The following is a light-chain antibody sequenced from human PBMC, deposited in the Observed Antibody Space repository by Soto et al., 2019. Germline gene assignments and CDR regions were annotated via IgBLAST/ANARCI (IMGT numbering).Light chain of an antibody. J-gene: IGKJ3*01. CDR3: QQYGSSPFT. CDR1: QSVSSSY. V-gene: IGKV3-20*01. CDR2: GAS. Sequence: EIVLTQSPGTLSLSPGERATLSCRASQSVSSSYLGWYLQKPGQAPRLLIYGASCRATGIPDRFSGSGSGTDFTVTISSLEPEDFAVYYCQQYGSSPFTFGRGPNVEIK.